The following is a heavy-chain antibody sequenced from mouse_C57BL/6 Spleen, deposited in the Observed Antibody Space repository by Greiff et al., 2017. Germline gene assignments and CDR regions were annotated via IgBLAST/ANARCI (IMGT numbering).Heavy chain of an antibody. CDR1: GFTFTDYY. Sequence: EVKVVESGGGLVQPGGSLSLSCAASGFTFTDYYMSWVRQPPGKALEWLGFIRNKANGYTTEYSASVKGRFTISRDNSQSILYLQLNALRAEDSATYYWARYGRYDYAYSMDYWGQGTSVTVSS. CDR3: ARYGRYDYAYSMDY. V-gene: IGHV7-3*01. CDR2: IRNKANGYTT. D-gene: IGHD2-4*01. J-gene: IGHJ4*01.